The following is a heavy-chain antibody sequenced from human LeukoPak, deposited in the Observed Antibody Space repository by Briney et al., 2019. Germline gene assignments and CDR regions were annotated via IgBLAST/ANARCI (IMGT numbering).Heavy chain of an antibody. V-gene: IGHV3-53*01. J-gene: IGHJ4*02. CDR1: GFTVSNNY. Sequence: GGCLRLSCAASGFTVSNNYMTWVRQAPGKGLEWVSLIYSGGTTFYTDSVKGRFTISRDSSKNTLYLQMNNLKAEDTAVYYCTTSPAVASWGQGTLVTVSS. CDR2: IYSGGTT. D-gene: IGHD6-19*01. CDR3: TTSPAVAS.